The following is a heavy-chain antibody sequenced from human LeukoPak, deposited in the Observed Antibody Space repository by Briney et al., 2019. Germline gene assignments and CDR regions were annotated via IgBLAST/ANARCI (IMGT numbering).Heavy chain of an antibody. Sequence: GGSLRLSCAASGFIFSNYGMNWVRQAPGKGLEWVSSISGSGGSTHYADSVKGRFTISRDKTKNTLYLQMNSLRAEDTAVYYCAKSSYYDASGYYREYYFDYWGQGTLVTVSS. CDR1: GFIFSNYG. V-gene: IGHV3-23*01. CDR3: AKSSYYDASGYYREYYFDY. D-gene: IGHD3-22*01. J-gene: IGHJ4*02. CDR2: ISGSGGST.